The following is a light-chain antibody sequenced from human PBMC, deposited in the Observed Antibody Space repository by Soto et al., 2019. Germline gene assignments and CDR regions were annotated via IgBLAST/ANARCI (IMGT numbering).Light chain of an antibody. CDR1: SSDVGGYNY. CDR2: EVS. J-gene: IGLJ2*01. Sequence: QSVLTQPASVSGSPGQSITISCTGTSSDVGGYNYVSWYQQHPGKAPKLMIYEVSNRPSGVSNRVSGSKSGNTASLAISGLQAEDEADYSCSAYTSSSALVVFGGGTKLTVL. CDR3: SAYTSSSALVV. V-gene: IGLV2-14*01.